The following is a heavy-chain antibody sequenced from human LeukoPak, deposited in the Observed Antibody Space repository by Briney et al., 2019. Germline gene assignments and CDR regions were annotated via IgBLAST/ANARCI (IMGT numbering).Heavy chain of an antibody. CDR3: ARSSSWVHGFDY. CDR2: IIPIFGTA. V-gene: IGHV1-69*05. D-gene: IGHD6-13*01. J-gene: IGHJ4*02. Sequence: ASVKVSCKASGGTFSSYAISWVRQAPGQGLEWMGRIIPIFGTANYAQKFQGRVTITTDESTSTAYMELSSLRSEDTAVYYCARSSSWVHGFDYWGQGTLVTVSS. CDR1: GGTFSSYA.